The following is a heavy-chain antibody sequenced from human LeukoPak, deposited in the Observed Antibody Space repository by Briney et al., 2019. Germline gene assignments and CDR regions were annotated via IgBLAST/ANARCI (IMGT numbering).Heavy chain of an antibody. CDR3: ARYNRSDSYFDD. CDR2: VYYSGST. V-gene: IGHV4-39*01. Sequence: PSETLSLTCTVSGDSIRSSSYYWGWIRQPPGKELEWIGNVYYSGSTYYNPSLKSRVTISVDTSKNQFSLRVTSVTAADTAVYYCARYNRSDSYFDDWGQGTLVTVSS. D-gene: IGHD3-10*01. CDR1: GDSIRSSSYY. J-gene: IGHJ4*02.